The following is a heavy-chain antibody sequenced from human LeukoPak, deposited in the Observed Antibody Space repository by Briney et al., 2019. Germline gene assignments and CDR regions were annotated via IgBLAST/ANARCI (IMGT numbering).Heavy chain of an antibody. Sequence: SETLSLTCTVSGGSISSGSYYWSWIRQPAGKGLEWIGRIYTSGSTNYNPSFKSRVTIPVDTSKNQFSLKLSSVTAADTAVYYCARGGGYSYGFNDYWGQGTLVTVSS. CDR1: GGSISSGSYY. J-gene: IGHJ4*02. CDR2: IYTSGST. D-gene: IGHD5-18*01. V-gene: IGHV4-61*02. CDR3: ARGGGYSYGFNDY.